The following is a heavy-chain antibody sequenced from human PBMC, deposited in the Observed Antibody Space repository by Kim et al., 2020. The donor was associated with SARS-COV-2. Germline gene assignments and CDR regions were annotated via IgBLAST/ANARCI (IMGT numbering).Heavy chain of an antibody. CDR2: IYHSGST. V-gene: IGHV4-39*01. CDR3: ARHAGPDGYDSLADY. D-gene: IGHD5-12*01. Sequence: SETLSLTCTVSGGSISSSSYYWGWIRQPPGKGLEWIGSIYHSGSTYYNPSLKSRVTISVDTSKNQFSLKLSSVTAADTAVYYCARHAGPDGYDSLADYWGQGTLVTVSS. CDR1: GGSISSSSYY. J-gene: IGHJ4*02.